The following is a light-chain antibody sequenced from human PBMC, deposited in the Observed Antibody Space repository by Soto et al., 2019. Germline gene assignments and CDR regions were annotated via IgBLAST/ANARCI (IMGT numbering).Light chain of an antibody. V-gene: IGKV3-20*01. CDR1: QRVNDNF. J-gene: IGKJ4*01. CDR3: QQYGTLPLT. CDR2: DAS. Sequence: EIVLTQSPGTLSLSPGERATLSCRASQRVNDNFFAWYQQKPGQAPRLLIYDASRRATGIPDRFSGSGSEADFTLTVSSLEPEDFALYFCQQYGTLPLTFGGGTKVEIK.